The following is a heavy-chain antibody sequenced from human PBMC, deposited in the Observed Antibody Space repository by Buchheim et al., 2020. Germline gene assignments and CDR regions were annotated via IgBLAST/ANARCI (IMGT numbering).Heavy chain of an antibody. Sequence: EVQLLESGGGLVQPGGSLRLSCAASGFTFSSYSMNWVRQAPGKGLEWVSYISSSSSTIYYADSVKGRLTISRANAKNSRYLQMNSLRDEDTAVYYCARRDSSRGMDVWGQGTT. V-gene: IGHV3-48*02. CDR1: GFTFSSYS. CDR2: ISSSSSTI. CDR3: ARRDSSRGMDV. D-gene: IGHD3-22*01. J-gene: IGHJ6*02.